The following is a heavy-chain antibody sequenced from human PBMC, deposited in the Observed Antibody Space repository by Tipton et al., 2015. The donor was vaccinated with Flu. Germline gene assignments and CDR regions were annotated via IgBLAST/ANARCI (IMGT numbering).Heavy chain of an antibody. Sequence: QMQLVQSGAEVKKPGASVKVSCKASGYTFTSYYMHWVRQAPGQGLEWMGIINPSGGSTSYAQKFQGRVTMTRDTSTSTVYMELSSLRSEDTAVYYCARNYYDSSGSNGGFVGWYNWFDPWGQGTLVTVSS. CDR1: GYTFTSYY. CDR2: INPSGGST. J-gene: IGHJ5*02. D-gene: IGHD3-22*01. V-gene: IGHV1-46*01. CDR3: ARNYYDSSGSNGGFVGWYNWFDP.